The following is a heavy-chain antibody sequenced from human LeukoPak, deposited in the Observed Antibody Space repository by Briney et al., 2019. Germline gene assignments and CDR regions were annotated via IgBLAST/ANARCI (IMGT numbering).Heavy chain of an antibody. Sequence: SEALSLTCTVSGGSISSYYWSWIRQPPGKGLEWIGYIYYSGSTNYNPSLKSRVTISVDTSKNQFPLKLSSVTAADTAVYYCARRDGADYWGQGTLVTVSS. V-gene: IGHV4-59*08. J-gene: IGHJ4*02. CDR2: IYYSGST. CDR1: GGSISSYY. CDR3: ARRDGADY. D-gene: IGHD5-24*01.